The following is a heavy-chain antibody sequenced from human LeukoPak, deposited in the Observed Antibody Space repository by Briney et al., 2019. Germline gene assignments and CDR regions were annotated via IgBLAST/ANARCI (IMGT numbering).Heavy chain of an antibody. V-gene: IGHV3-7*01. CDR3: ARLGSSWDFFDF. Sequence: GGSLRLSCAASGFTFSSYAMSWVRQLPGKGLEWVANIKQDAGEIRYVDSVKGRFTISRDNAKNSVYLQMNSLRVEDTGVYYCARLGSSWDFFDFWGQGTLVTVSS. D-gene: IGHD6-13*01. CDR1: GFTFSSYA. CDR2: IKQDAGEI. J-gene: IGHJ4*02.